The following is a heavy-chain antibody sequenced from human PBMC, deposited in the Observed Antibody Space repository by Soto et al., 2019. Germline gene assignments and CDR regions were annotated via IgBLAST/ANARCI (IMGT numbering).Heavy chain of an antibody. D-gene: IGHD2-15*01. CDR3: ARGGVADTPFYYYYGMDF. V-gene: IGHV1-8*01. J-gene: IGHJ6*02. CDR1: GYTFTSYD. Sequence: QVQLVQSGAEVKKPGASVKVSCKASGYTFTSYDINWVRQATGQGLELMGWMNPNSGNTGYAQKFQGRVTMTRNTSIITVYMDLGSLRSEDTAVYYCARGGVADTPFYYYYGMDFWGQGTTVTVSS. CDR2: MNPNSGNT.